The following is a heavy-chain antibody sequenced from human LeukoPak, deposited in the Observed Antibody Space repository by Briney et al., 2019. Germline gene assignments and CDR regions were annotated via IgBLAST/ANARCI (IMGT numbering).Heavy chain of an antibody. D-gene: IGHD6-6*01. J-gene: IGHJ4*02. V-gene: IGHV3-64D*06. CDR1: GFTLSSCA. Sequence: GGSLRLSCSASGFTLSSCAMHWVRQAPGKGLEYVSGISTNGGSIYYADSVKGRFTISRDNSKNMLYLQMTSLRAEDTAVYYCARRIAARREFDYWGQGTLVTVSS. CDR2: ISTNGGSI. CDR3: ARRIAARREFDY.